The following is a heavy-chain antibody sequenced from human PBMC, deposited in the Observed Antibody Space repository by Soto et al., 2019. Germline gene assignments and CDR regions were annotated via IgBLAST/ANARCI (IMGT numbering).Heavy chain of an antibody. D-gene: IGHD2-21*01. V-gene: IGHV3-15*07. CDR2: IKSKTDGGTT. Sequence: GGSLRLSCAASGFTFSNAWMNWVRQAPGKGLEWVGRIKSKTDGGTTDYAAPVKGRFTISRDDSKNTLYLQMNSLKTEDTAVYYCTTGLLWSYYYYGMDVWGQGTTVTSP. CDR1: GFTFSNAW. J-gene: IGHJ6*02. CDR3: TTGLLWSYYYYGMDV.